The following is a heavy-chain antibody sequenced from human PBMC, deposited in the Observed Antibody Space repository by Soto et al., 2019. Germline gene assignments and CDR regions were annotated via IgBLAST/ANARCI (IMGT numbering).Heavy chain of an antibody. V-gene: IGHV4-31*03. Sequence: QVQLRESGPGLVKPSQTLSLTCTVSGGSISSAGYAWSWIRHHPGKGLEWIGHIYNSGTTFYNPSLTSRLIISLDTSKSLFSLKLSSVTAADTAVYYCASFRDYYDSRASYSRSDYWGQGTLVTVSS. CDR2: IYNSGTT. J-gene: IGHJ4*02. CDR1: GGSISSAGYA. D-gene: IGHD3-22*01. CDR3: ASFRDYYDSRASYSRSDY.